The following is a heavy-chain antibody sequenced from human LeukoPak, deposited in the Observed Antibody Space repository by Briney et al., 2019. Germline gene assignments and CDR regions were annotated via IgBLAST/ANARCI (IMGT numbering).Heavy chain of an antibody. CDR2: ISSSGGYF. Sequence: RSGGSLRLSCAASGFSIKTYSMTWVRQAPGKGLEWVSTISSSGGYFYYADSVKGRFTISRDTTKNSLYLQMNSLRVEDTAVYNCARLRDTVTSASDYWGQGTLVTVSS. V-gene: IGHV3-21*01. D-gene: IGHD4-17*01. CDR1: GFSIKTYS. J-gene: IGHJ4*02. CDR3: ARLRDTVTSASDY.